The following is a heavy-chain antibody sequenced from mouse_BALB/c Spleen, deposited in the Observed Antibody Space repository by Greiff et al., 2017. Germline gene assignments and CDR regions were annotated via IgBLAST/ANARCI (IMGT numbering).Heavy chain of an antibody. D-gene: IGHD2-1*01. CDR1: GYTFTDYY. Sequence: VKLQESGAELARPGASVKLSCKASGYTFTDYYINWVKQRTGQGLEWIGEIYPGSGNTYYNEKFKGKATLTADKSSSTAYMQLSSLTSEDSAVFVRARGGNWFAYWGQGTLVTVSA. CDR2: IYPGSGNT. V-gene: IGHV1-77*01. J-gene: IGHJ3*01. CDR3: ARGGNWFAY.